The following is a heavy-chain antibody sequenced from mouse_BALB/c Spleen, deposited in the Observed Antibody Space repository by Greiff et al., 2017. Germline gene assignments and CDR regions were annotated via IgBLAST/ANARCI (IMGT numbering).Heavy chain of an antibody. V-gene: IGHV5-6-5*01. CDR1: GFTFSSYA. CDR2: ISSGGST. CDR3: ARREGNYAYYYAMDY. J-gene: IGHJ4*01. D-gene: IGHD2-1*01. Sequence: DVKLVESGGGLVKPGGSLKLSCAASGFTFSSYAMSWVRQTPEKRLEWVASISSGGSTYYPDSVKGRFTISRDNARNILYLQMSSLRSEDTAMYYCARREGNYAYYYAMDYWGQGTSVTVSS.